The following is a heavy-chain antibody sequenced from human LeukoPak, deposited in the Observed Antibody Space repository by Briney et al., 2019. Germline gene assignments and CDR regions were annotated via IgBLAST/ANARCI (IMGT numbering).Heavy chain of an antibody. Sequence: PVASVKVSCKASGGTFSSYAISWVRQAPGQGLEWMGGIIPIFGTANYAQKFQGRVTITADESTSTAYMELSSLRSEDTAVYYCARTGDWNDGGGYWGQGTLVTVSS. V-gene: IGHV1-69*01. CDR2: IIPIFGTA. J-gene: IGHJ4*02. CDR1: GGTFSSYA. CDR3: ARTGDWNDGGGY. D-gene: IGHD1-1*01.